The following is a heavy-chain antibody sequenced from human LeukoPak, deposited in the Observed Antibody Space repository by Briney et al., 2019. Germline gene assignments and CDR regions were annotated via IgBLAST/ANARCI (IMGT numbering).Heavy chain of an antibody. CDR3: ARRTVVLDF. D-gene: IGHD4-23*01. CDR2: IYYSGST. CDR1: GGSFTSYF. V-gene: IGHV4-59*01. J-gene: IGHJ4*02. Sequence: PSETLSLTCTVSGGSFTSYFWSWVRQPPGEGLEWIGYIYYSGSTNYNPSLKSRVTISVDTSKNQFSLKLSSVTAADTAVYYCARRTVVLDFWGLGTLVTVSS.